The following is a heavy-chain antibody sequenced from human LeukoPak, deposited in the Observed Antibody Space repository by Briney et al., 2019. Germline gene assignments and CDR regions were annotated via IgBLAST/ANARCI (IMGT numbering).Heavy chain of an antibody. CDR3: AKDSYDNSI. Sequence: GGSLRLSCAASGFTVSSNYMTWVRQAPGKGLEWVSVIYGGGNTYYADSVKGRFTISRDNSKNTLYLQMNSLRAEDTAVYYCAKDSYDNSIWGQGTLVTVSS. V-gene: IGHV3-66*01. CDR1: GFTVSSNY. CDR2: IYGGGNT. D-gene: IGHD3-22*01. J-gene: IGHJ4*02.